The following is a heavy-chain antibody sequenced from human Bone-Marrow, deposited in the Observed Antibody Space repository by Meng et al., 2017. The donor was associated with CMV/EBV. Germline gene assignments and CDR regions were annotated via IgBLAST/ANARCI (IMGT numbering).Heavy chain of an antibody. CDR2: ISGSSSYI. Sequence: ESLKISFAASGFTFRSHSLNWVRQAPGKGLEWVSFISGSSSYIDYADSVKGRFTISRDNAKKTLYLQMNSLRAEDTAVYYCARDVLRYCSSVTCYHNGMDVWGQGPTVTVSS. J-gene: IGHJ6*02. CDR3: ARDVLRYCSSVTCYHNGMDV. V-gene: IGHV3-21*01. CDR1: GFTFRSHS. D-gene: IGHD2-2*01.